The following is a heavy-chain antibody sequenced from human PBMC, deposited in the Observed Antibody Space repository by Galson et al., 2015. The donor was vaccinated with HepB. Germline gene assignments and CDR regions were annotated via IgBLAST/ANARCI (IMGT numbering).Heavy chain of an antibody. J-gene: IGHJ6*02. CDR2: IIPILGIA. D-gene: IGHD6-13*01. V-gene: IGHV1-69*04. CDR3: ARDPPSPAGLIMAGIGIAAAGGDGMDV. Sequence: SVKVSCKASGGTFSSYTISWVRQAPGQGLEWMGRIIPILGIANYAQKFQGRVTITADKSTSTAYMELSSLRSEDTAVYYCARDPPSPAGLIMAGIGIAAAGGDGMDVWGQGTTVTVSS. CDR1: GGTFSSYT.